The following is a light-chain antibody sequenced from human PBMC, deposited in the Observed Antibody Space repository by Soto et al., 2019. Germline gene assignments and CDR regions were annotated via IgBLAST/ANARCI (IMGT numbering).Light chain of an antibody. Sequence: EIVLTQSPGTLSFSPGERATLSCGTSQSISSKFLAWYQQKPGQAPRLLIYGTSIRATGIPDRFSGSGSGTDFTLTISRPEPEDFAVYFCHQYGGSPITFGQGTRLEIK. CDR1: QSISSKF. V-gene: IGKV3-20*01. CDR2: GTS. J-gene: IGKJ5*01. CDR3: HQYGGSPIT.